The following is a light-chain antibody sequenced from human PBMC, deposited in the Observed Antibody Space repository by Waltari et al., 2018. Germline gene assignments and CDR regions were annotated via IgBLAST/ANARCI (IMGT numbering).Light chain of an antibody. V-gene: IGKV2-28*01. CDR3: MQALQTLRYT. CDR2: LGS. CDR1: QSLLHSNGYNY. Sequence: DLVMTQSPLSLPVPPGEPASISCRPSQSLLHSNGYNYLDWYLQKPGQSQQLLIYLGSNRASGVPDRFSGSGSGTDFTLKISRVEAEDVGVYYCMQALQTLRYTFGQGTKLEIK. J-gene: IGKJ2*01.